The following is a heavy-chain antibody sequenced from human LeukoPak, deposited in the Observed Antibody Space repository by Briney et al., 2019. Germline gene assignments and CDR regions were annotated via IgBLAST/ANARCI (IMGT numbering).Heavy chain of an antibody. V-gene: IGHV4-59*01. CDR2: ISNGNT. Sequence: PSETLSLTCSVSGGSISTYYWNWIRETPGKGLEWIGHISNGNTDYNPSLKSRVTISVDTSKNQFSLKLTSVTAAGTAIYYCARDKAHTYGRYFDPWGQGALVTVSS. D-gene: IGHD5-18*01. CDR1: GGSISTYY. J-gene: IGHJ5*02. CDR3: ARDKAHTYGRYFDP.